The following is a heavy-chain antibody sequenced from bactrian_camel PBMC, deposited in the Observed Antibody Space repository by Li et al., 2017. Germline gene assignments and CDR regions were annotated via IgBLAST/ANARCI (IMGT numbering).Heavy chain of an antibody. CDR2: IESDGRT. J-gene: IGHJ4*01. V-gene: IGHV3S53*01. CDR1: GYTFSSYC. Sequence: VQLVESGGGSVQAGGSLRLSCAASGYTFSSYCMGWYRQAPGKEREGVASIESDGRTRYTSSVEGRFTISKDNAKNSAYLQMNSLKPEDTAMYYCAADPPSSCGSWTLMGQGTQVTVS. D-gene: IGHD6*01.